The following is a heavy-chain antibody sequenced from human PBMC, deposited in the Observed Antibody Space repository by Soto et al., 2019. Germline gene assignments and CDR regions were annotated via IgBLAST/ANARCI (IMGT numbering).Heavy chain of an antibody. Sequence: GGSLRLSCAASGFTFSSYAMSWVRQGPGKGLEWVSGISSTVGSTSYADSVKGRFTISRDNSKNTLYLQMNSLRVEDTAVYYCAKSSSSGWYYFDYWGQGTLVTVSS. CDR3: AKSSSSGWYYFDY. D-gene: IGHD6-19*01. J-gene: IGHJ4*02. CDR2: ISSTVGST. V-gene: IGHV3-23*01. CDR1: GFTFSSYA.